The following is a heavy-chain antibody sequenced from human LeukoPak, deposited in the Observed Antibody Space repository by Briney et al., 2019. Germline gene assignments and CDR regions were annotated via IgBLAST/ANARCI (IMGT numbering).Heavy chain of an antibody. Sequence: PSETLSLTCTVSGYSISSGYYLGWIRQPPGNGLEWSGRSYHRRSTYHNPPLTSRVTSTVDTSKHQFSLKLSSVTAADKAVYYCARTRISRPYDAFDIWGQGTMVTVSS. CDR3: ARTRISRPYDAFDI. D-gene: IGHD2/OR15-2a*01. J-gene: IGHJ3*02. CDR1: GYSISSGYY. V-gene: IGHV4-38-2*02. CDR2: SYHRRST.